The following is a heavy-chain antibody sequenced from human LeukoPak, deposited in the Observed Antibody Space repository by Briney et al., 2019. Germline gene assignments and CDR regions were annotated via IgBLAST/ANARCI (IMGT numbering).Heavy chain of an antibody. CDR2: IYYSGST. Sequence: PSQTLSLTCTASGASISSGGYYWSWIRQHPGKGLEWIGYIYYSGSTYYNPSLKSRVTISVDTSKNQFSLKLSSVTAADTAVYYGARDRGTMVRGTYYYGMDVWGQGTTVTVPS. J-gene: IGHJ6*02. V-gene: IGHV4-31*03. CDR1: GASISSGGYY. CDR3: ARDRGTMVRGTYYYGMDV. D-gene: IGHD3-10*01.